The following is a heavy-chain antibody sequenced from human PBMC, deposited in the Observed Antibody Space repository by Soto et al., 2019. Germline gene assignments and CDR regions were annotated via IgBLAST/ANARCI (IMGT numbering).Heavy chain of an antibody. CDR2: ISGSGGST. CDR3: AKFCSGDSCYGIDY. J-gene: IGHJ4*02. V-gene: IGHV3-23*01. D-gene: IGHD2-15*01. CDR1: GFTFSSYA. Sequence: PGGSLRLSCAASGFTFSSYAMSWVRQAPGKGLEWVSAISGSGGSTYYADSVKGRFTISRDNSKNTLYLQMNSLRAEDTAVYYCAKFCSGDSCYGIDYWGQGTLVTVSS.